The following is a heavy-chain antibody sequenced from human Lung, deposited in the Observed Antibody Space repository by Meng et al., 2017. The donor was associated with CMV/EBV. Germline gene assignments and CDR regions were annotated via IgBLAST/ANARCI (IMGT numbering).Heavy chain of an antibody. Sequence: GGSXRLXCAASGFTFRGQIIDGYPQAPGKGLEWLSVMSSDGVTKFYADSVKGRFTISRDNSKNPLYLQRNSLEPEDTAVYYCPTAGVLRYYAWRDPLEDWXQGTXVT. V-gene: IGHV3-30-3*01. CDR2: MSSDGVTK. CDR1: GFTFRGQI. D-gene: IGHD3-9*01. J-gene: IGHJ4*02. CDR3: PTAGVLRYYAWRDPLED.